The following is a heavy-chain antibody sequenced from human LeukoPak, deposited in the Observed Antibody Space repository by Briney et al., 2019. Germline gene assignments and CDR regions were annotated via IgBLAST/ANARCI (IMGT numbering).Heavy chain of an antibody. CDR2: ISGSGGST. CDR3: AKVQFQLPTFDY. D-gene: IGHD1-26*01. J-gene: IGHJ4*02. Sequence: PGGSLRLSCAASGFTFSSYAMSWVRQAPGKGLEWVSAISGSGGSTYYADSAKGRFTISRDNSKNTLYLQMNSLRAEDTAVYYCAKVQFQLPTFDYWGQGTLVTVSS. V-gene: IGHV3-23*01. CDR1: GFTFSSYA.